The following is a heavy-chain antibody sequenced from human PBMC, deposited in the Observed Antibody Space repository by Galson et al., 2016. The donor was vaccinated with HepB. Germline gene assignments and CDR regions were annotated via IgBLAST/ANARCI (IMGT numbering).Heavy chain of an antibody. J-gene: IGHJ5*02. CDR2: IYSGGST. V-gene: IGHV3-66*01. D-gene: IGHD4-17*01. Sequence: SLRLSCATSGFTVSSNYMSWVRQAPGKGLEWVSVIYSGGSTYYADSVKGRFTISRDNSKNTLYLQMNSLRAEDTAVYYCARGYGDSWFDPWGQGTLVTVSS. CDR3: ARGYGDSWFDP. CDR1: GFTVSSNY.